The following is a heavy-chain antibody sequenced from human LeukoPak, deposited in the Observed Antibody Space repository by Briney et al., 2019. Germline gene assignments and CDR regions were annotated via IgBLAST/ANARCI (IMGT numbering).Heavy chain of an antibody. V-gene: IGHV1-8*03. CDR1: GYTFTSYD. D-gene: IGHD1-1*01. J-gene: IGHJ3*02. CDR3: AHAPPQWEHAFHI. CDR2: MNPNSGNT. Sequence: GASVKVSCKASGYTFTSYDINWVRQATGQGLEWMGWMNPNSGNTGYAQKFQGRVTITRNTSISTAYMELSSLRSEDTAVYYCAHAPPQWEHAFHIWGQGTMVTVSS.